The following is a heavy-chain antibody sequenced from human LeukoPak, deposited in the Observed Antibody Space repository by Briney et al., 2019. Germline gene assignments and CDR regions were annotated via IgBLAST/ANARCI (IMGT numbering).Heavy chain of an antibody. CDR1: GGSISSYY. CDR3: ARVEYSGYDSHL. J-gene: IGHJ4*02. V-gene: IGHV4-59*01. D-gene: IGHD5-12*01. CDR2: IYYSGST. Sequence: PSETLSLTCTVSGGSISSYYWSWIRQPPGKGLEWIGYIYYSGSTNYNPSLKSRVTISVDTSKNQFSLKLSSVTAADTAVYYCARVEYSGYDSHLWGQGTLVTVSS.